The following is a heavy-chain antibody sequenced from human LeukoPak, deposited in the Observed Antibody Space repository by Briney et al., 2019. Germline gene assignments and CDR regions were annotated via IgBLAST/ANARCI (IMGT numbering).Heavy chain of an antibody. Sequence: GGSLRLSCAASGFTFSSYWMSWVRQAPGKGLEWVANIKQDGSEKYYVDSVKGRFTISTDNAKNSLYLQMNNLRADDTAVYYCAGDSNGWVFDYWGQGTLVTVSS. CDR1: GFTFSSYW. D-gene: IGHD6-19*01. CDR2: IKQDGSEK. V-gene: IGHV3-7*01. CDR3: AGDSNGWVFDY. J-gene: IGHJ4*02.